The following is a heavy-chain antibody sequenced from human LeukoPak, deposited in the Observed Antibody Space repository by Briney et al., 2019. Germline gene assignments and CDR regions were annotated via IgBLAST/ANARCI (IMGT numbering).Heavy chain of an antibody. D-gene: IGHD5-18*01. V-gene: IGHV3-11*01. CDR3: AKVSYGYYYYMDV. CDR1: GFTFSDYY. J-gene: IGHJ6*03. Sequence: GGSLRLSCAASGFTFSDYYMSWIRQAPGKGLEWVSYTSSSGSTIYYADSVKGRFTISRDNAKNSLYLQMNSLRAEDTAVYYCAKVSYGYYYYMDVWGKGTTVTVSS. CDR2: TSSSGSTI.